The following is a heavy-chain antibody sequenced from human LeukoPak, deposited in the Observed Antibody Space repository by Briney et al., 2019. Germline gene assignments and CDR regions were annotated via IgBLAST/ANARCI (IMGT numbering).Heavy chain of an antibody. Sequence: GGSLRLSCAASGFTFSSYTMSWVRQAPGKGLEWVSAISGSGGSTYYADSVKGRFTISRDNSKNTLYLQMSSLRAEDTAVYYCATEAAGITIFGVVIIEDDYWGQGTLVTVSS. J-gene: IGHJ4*02. V-gene: IGHV3-23*01. CDR2: ISGSGGST. D-gene: IGHD3-3*01. CDR1: GFTFSSYT. CDR3: ATEAAGITIFGVVIIEDDY.